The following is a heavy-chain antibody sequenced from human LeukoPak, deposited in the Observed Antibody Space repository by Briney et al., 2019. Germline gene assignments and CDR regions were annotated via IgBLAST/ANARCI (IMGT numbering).Heavy chain of an antibody. CDR2: INSDGSTT. Sequence: GGSLRLSCAASGFTFSRSWMHWVRHTPGNGLVWVSRINSDGSTTNYADSVKGPFTISRDNAENTLYLQMNSPRAEDTAVYYCVRVGLYYFDYWGQGTLVTVSS. V-gene: IGHV3-74*01. CDR3: VRVGLYYFDY. CDR1: GFTFSRSW. J-gene: IGHJ4*02.